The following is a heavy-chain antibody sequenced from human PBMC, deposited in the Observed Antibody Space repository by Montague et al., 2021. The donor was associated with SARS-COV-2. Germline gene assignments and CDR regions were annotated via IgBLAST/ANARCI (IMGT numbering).Heavy chain of an antibody. CDR1: GGSISSSSYY. CDR2: IYYSGST. D-gene: IGHD3-22*01. CDR3: AREGGWLSRGSYYFDY. Sequence: SESLSLTCTVSGGSISSSSYYWGWIRQPSGKGLEWIESIYYSGSTYYNPSLKSRVTISVDTSKNQFSLKLSSVTAADTAVYYCAREGGWLSRGSYYFDYWGQGTLVTVSS. J-gene: IGHJ4*02. V-gene: IGHV4-39*07.